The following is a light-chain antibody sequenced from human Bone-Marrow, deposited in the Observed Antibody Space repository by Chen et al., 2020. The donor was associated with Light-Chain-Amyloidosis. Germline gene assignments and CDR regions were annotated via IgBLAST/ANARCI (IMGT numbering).Light chain of an antibody. CDR3: QQYKSYTFT. CDR2: RAS. CDR1: QDIGDL. J-gene: IGKJ2*01. V-gene: IGKV1-5*03. Sequence: DIRMTQSPSTLSASVGDRVTITCRASQDIGDLLAWFQQKPGRAPNLLIYRASNLESGVPSRFTGSGSGTDFTLTISSLQPDDFATYFCQQYKSYTFTFDPGTKL.